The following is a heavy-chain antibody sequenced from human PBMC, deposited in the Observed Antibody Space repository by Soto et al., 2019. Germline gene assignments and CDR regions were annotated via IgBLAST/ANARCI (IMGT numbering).Heavy chain of an antibody. D-gene: IGHD3-10*01. J-gene: IGHJ3*02. V-gene: IGHV3-30*18. CDR3: AKDVYYGSGSYDQDAFDI. CDR2: ISYDGSNK. CDR1: GFTFSSYG. Sequence: QVQLVESGGGVVQPGRSLRLSCAASGFTFSSYGMHWVRQAPDKGLEWVAVISYDGSNKYYADSVKGRFTISRDNSKNTLYLQMNSLRAEDTAVYYCAKDVYYGSGSYDQDAFDIWGQGTMVTVSS.